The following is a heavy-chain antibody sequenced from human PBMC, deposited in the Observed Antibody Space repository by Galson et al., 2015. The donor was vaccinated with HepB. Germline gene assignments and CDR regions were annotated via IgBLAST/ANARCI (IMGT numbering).Heavy chain of an antibody. J-gene: IGHJ4*02. CDR3: ARGDGYSSGWYYFDY. CDR1: GYTFTSYA. V-gene: IGHV1-3*01. D-gene: IGHD6-19*01. CDR2: INAGNGNT. Sequence: SVKVSCKASGYTFTSYAMHWVRQAPGQRLEWMGWINAGNGNTKYSQKFQGRVTITRDTSASTAYMELSSLRSEDTAVYYCARGDGYSSGWYYFDYWGQGTLVTVSS.